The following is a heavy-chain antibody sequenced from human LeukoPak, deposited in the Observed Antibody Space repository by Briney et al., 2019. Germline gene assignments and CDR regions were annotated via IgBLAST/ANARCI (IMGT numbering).Heavy chain of an antibody. Sequence: GGSPRLSRAGSGVTLSSVGVSWGAQAAGQGLGGVWGIRGSGGSIYYADSVKGRFPITRDNSKNTLYLHLNSLRPEDTAVSYSAKRGSGWFFEYWGQGTLVTVSS. CDR2: IRGSGGSI. V-gene: IGHV3-23*01. J-gene: IGHJ4*02. CDR1: GVTLSSVG. D-gene: IGHD6-19*01. CDR3: AKRGSGWFFEY.